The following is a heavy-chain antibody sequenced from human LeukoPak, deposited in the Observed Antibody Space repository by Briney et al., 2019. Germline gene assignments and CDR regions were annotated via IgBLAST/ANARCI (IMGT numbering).Heavy chain of an antibody. CDR2: IYHSGSA. D-gene: IGHD1-14*01. V-gene: IGHV4-34*01. Sequence: PSETLSLTCAVSGGSFSVHYWSWIRQPPGKGLEWIGTIYHSGSAYYNPSLKSRVTISVDTSKNQFSLNLTSLTAADTAVYYCARDRKYYYHMDVWGKGTTVTVSS. CDR1: GGSFSVHY. CDR3: ARDRKYYYHMDV. J-gene: IGHJ6*03.